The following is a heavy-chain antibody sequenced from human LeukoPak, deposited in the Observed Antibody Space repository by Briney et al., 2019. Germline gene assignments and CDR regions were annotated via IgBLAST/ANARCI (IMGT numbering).Heavy chain of an antibody. CDR1: GFTFSNAW. Sequence: GGSLRLSCAASGFTFSNAWMSWVRQAPGKGLEWVGRIKSKTDGGTTDYAVPVKGRFTISRDDSKNMVYLQMNSLKTEDTAVYYCTGRWSGYYGFDYWGQGTLVTVSS. CDR2: IKSKTDGGTT. D-gene: IGHD3-3*01. CDR3: TGRWSGYYGFDY. J-gene: IGHJ4*02. V-gene: IGHV3-15*01.